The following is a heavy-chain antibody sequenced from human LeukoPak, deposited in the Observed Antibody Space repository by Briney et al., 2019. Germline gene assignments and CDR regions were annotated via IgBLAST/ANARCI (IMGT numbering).Heavy chain of an antibody. CDR2: ISYNGSNK. CDR3: AKDGMYYYDSSGYHHLDY. CDR1: GFTFSSYG. V-gene: IGHV3-30*18. D-gene: IGHD3-22*01. J-gene: IGHJ4*02. Sequence: GRSLRLSCAASGFTFSSYGMHWVRQAPGKGLEWEAFISYNGSNKYYADSVNGRFTISRENSKNKVYLQMKSLRAEDTAVYYCAKDGMYYYDSSGYHHLDYWGQGTLVTVSS.